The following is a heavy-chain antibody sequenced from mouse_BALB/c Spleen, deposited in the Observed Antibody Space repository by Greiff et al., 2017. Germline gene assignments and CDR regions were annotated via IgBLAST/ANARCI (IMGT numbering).Heavy chain of an antibody. V-gene: IGHV5-9-4*01. CDR2: ISSGGSYT. Sequence: EVKLVESGGGLVKPGGSLKLSCAASGFTFSSYAMSWVRQSPEKRLEWVAEISSGGSYTYYPDTVTGRFTISRDNPKNTLFLQMTSLRSEDTAMYYCATTTAVYYYAMDYWGQGTSVTVSS. J-gene: IGHJ4*01. CDR3: ATTTAVYYYAMDY. D-gene: IGHD1-2*01. CDR1: GFTFSSYA.